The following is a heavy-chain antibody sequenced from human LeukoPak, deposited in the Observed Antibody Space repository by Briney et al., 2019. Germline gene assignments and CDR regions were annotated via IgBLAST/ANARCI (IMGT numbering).Heavy chain of an antibody. Sequence: GGSLRLSCAASGFTFSSYEMNWVRQAPGKGLEWVSYISSSGSTMYYSDSVKGRFTISRDNTKNSLYLQMNSLRAEDTAFYYCARDRIVRGVITTDYWGQGTLVTVSS. CDR3: ARDRIVRGVITTDY. CDR2: ISSSGSTM. CDR1: GFTFSSYE. J-gene: IGHJ4*02. D-gene: IGHD3-10*02. V-gene: IGHV3-48*03.